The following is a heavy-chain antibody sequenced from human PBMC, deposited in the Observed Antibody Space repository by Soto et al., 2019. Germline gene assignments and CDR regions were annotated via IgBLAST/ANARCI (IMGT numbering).Heavy chain of an antibody. CDR1: GGPISSYY. Sequence: QVQLQESGPGLVKPSETLSLNCTVSGGPISSYYWSWIRQSPGKGLEWIGYIYYSGSINYNTSLKSRVSISVDTSKNQFSLELSSVTAADTAVYYCARGSSGLPPRLDYWGQGTLVTVSS. CDR2: IYYSGSI. CDR3: ARGSSGLPPRLDY. V-gene: IGHV4-59*01. J-gene: IGHJ4*02. D-gene: IGHD3-22*01.